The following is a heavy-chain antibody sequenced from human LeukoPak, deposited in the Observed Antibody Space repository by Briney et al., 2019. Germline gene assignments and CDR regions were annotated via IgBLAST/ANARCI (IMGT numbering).Heavy chain of an antibody. CDR2: IKTKADGGTA. CDR1: GSTFTNAW. V-gene: IGHV3-15*01. J-gene: IGHJ4*02. CDR3: ATDKGARDF. D-gene: IGHD6-6*01. Sequence: EGSLRLSCAASGSTFTNAWMSWVRQAPGKGLEWVGRIKTKADGGTADYVAPVKGRFIISRDDSQNTLYLQMTGLKAEDTAVYYCATDKGARDFWGRGTLVTVSS.